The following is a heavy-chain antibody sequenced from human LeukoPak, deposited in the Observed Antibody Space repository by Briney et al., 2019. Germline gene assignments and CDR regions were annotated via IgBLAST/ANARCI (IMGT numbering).Heavy chain of an antibody. V-gene: IGHV1-46*01. J-gene: IGHJ4*02. CDR1: GYTFTSYY. D-gene: IGHD3-22*01. CDR2: INPSGGST. CDR3: ARDMYYDSSGYPLDY. Sequence: ASVKVSCKASGYTFTSYYMHWVRQAPGQGLEWMGIINPSGGSTGYAQKFQGRVTMTRDTSTSTVYMELSSLRSEDTAVYYCARDMYYDSSGYPLDYWGQGTLVTVSS.